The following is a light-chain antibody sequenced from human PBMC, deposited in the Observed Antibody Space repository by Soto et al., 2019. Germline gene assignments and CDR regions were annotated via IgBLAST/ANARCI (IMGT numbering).Light chain of an antibody. V-gene: IGLV2-11*01. CDR2: DVT. CDR1: SSDVGAYNY. Sequence: QSVLTQPRSVSGSPGQSVTISCTGTSSDVGAYNYVSWYQHHPGKAPKLVIYDVTKRPSGVPDRFVGSKSGNTASLTISGLQAEDEADYYCCSYAGSSLWVFGGGTKLTVL. J-gene: IGLJ3*02. CDR3: CSYAGSSLWV.